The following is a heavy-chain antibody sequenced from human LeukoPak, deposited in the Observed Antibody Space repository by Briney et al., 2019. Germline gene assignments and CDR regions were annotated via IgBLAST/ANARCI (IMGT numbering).Heavy chain of an antibody. Sequence: SVKVSCKASGGTFSSYAISWVRQTPGQGLEWMGRIIPIFGTANYAQKFQGRVTITTDESTSTAYMELSSLRSEDTAVYYCARTPTYQLLSFHYMDVWGKGTTVTVSS. CDR1: GGTFSSYA. J-gene: IGHJ6*03. V-gene: IGHV1-69*05. D-gene: IGHD2-2*01. CDR3: ARTPTYQLLSFHYMDV. CDR2: IIPIFGTA.